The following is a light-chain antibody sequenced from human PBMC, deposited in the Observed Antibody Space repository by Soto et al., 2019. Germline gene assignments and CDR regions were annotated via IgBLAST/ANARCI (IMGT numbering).Light chain of an antibody. Sequence: IVLTQSPGTLSLSPWERATLSCRASQSVSSNLAWYQQKPGQAPRLLIYAASTRATGVPDRFSGTGSGTDFALTISRLETDDSAVYYCQQYGGSPFTFGPGTKVDIK. V-gene: IGKV3-20*01. CDR3: QQYGGSPFT. CDR1: QSVSSN. J-gene: IGKJ3*01. CDR2: AAS.